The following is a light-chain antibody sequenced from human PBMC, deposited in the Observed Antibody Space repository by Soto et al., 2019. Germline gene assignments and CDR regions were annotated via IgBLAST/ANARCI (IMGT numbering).Light chain of an antibody. V-gene: IGLV2-8*01. CDR2: EVS. CDR3: SSYAGSNIVV. Sequence: QSALTQPPSASGSPGQSVTISCTGTISDVGGYNFVSWYQQHPGKAPKLMLYEVSERPSGVPDRFSGSKSGNTASLTVSGLQAEDEADYYCSSYAGSNIVVFGGGTKLTVL. CDR1: ISDVGGYNF. J-gene: IGLJ2*01.